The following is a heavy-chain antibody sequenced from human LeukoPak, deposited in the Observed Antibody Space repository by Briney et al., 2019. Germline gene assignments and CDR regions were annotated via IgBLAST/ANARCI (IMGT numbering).Heavy chain of an antibody. Sequence: GESLKISCKISGYKLTNNWIGWVRQVPGKGLEWMGLIYPGYSDAKYSPSFQGQVTLSVDASISTAYMELSRLRSDDTAVYYCARGPGPGIAAAVGRSRRTKTSGHADYWGQGTLVTVSS. D-gene: IGHD6-13*01. CDR2: IYPGYSDA. CDR1: GYKLTNNW. J-gene: IGHJ4*02. V-gene: IGHV5-51*01. CDR3: ARGPGPGIAAAVGRSRRTKTSGHADY.